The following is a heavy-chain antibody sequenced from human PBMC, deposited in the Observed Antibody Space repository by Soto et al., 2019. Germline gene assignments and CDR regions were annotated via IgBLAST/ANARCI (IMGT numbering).Heavy chain of an antibody. Sequence: ASVKVSCKSSGYTFTNNDINCVRQATGQGPEWMGWINPKSGNTGYAHQFQGRVTMTWQTSTSTAYMELSGLRSEDTAVYYCVRVVSGGHSDYWGQGTPVTVSS. CDR2: INPKSGNT. CDR3: VRVVSGGHSDY. D-gene: IGHD2-15*01. J-gene: IGHJ4*02. CDR1: GYTFTNND. V-gene: IGHV1-8*01.